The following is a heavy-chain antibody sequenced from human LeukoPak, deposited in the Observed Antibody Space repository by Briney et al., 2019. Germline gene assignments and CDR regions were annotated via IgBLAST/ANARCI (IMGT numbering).Heavy chain of an antibody. J-gene: IGHJ4*02. CDR1: GYTFTSYY. V-gene: IGHV1-46*01. Sequence: ASVKVSCKASGYTFTSYYMHWVRQAPGQGLEWMGIINPSGGSTSYAQTFQGRVTMTRDMSTSTVYMELSSLRSEDKAVYYCSRDISYDSSGYYRGLAYWGQGTLVTVSS. CDR3: SRDISYDSSGYYRGLAY. CDR2: INPSGGST. D-gene: IGHD3-22*01.